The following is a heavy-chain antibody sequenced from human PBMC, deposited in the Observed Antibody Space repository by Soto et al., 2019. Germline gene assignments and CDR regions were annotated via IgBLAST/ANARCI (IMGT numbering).Heavy chain of an antibody. CDR1: GFTFSSYA. CDR2: ISGSGGST. D-gene: IGHD2-15*01. CDR3: AKDRYCSGGSCYPDPLDY. Sequence: GGSLRLSCAASGFTFSSYAMSWVRQAPGKGLEWVSAISGSGGSTYYADSVKGWFTISRDNSKNTLYLQMNSLRAEDTAVYYCAKDRYCSGGSCYPDPLDYWGQGTLVTVSS. V-gene: IGHV3-23*01. J-gene: IGHJ4*02.